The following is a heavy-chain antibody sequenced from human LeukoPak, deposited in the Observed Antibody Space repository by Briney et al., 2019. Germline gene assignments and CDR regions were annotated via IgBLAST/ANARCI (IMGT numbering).Heavy chain of an antibody. CDR2: IDSDGSIT. CDR3: ARDYNWNPPDY. CDR1: GFTFSSHW. V-gene: IGHV3-74*01. D-gene: IGHD1-1*01. Sequence: GGSLRLSCAASGFTFSSHWMHWVRQAPGEGLVWVSRIDSDGSITTYADSVKGRFTISRDNAKNTLYLQMNTLRDEDTAVYYCARDYNWNPPDYWGQGTLVTVSS. J-gene: IGHJ4*02.